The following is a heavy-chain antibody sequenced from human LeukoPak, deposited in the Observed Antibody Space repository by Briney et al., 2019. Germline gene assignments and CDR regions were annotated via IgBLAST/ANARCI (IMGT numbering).Heavy chain of an antibody. J-gene: IGHJ4*02. D-gene: IGHD6-13*01. V-gene: IGHV4-34*01. CDR1: GGSFSGYY. CDR3: ASGYSSSYGY. CDR2: INHSGST. Sequence: PSETLSLTCAVYGGSFSGYYWSWIRQPPGKGLEWIGEINHSGSTNYNPSLKSRVTISVDTSKNQFSLKLSSVTAADTAVYCCASGYSSSYGYWGQGTLVTVSS.